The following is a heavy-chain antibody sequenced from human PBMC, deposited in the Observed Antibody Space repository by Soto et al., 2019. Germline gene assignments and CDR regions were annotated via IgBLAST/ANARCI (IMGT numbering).Heavy chain of an antibody. CDR1: GGSISSGGYY. V-gene: IGHV4-31*03. CDR2: IYYSGST. J-gene: IGHJ5*02. D-gene: IGHD3-10*01. Sequence: SETLSLTCTVSGGSISSGGYYWSWIRQHPGKGLEWIGYIYYSGSTYYNPSLKSRVTISVDTSKNQFSLKLSSVTAADTAVYYCARVIMVRGGGDCIWFDPWGQGTLVTVSS. CDR3: ARVIMVRGGGDCIWFDP.